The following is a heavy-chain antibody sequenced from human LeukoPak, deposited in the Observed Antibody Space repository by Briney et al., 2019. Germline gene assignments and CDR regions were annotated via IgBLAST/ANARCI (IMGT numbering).Heavy chain of an antibody. CDR2: IRSDGSIR. CDR1: GFTFSSYG. D-gene: IGHD6-19*01. J-gene: IGHJ4*02. V-gene: IGHV3-30*02. CDR3: AKDEVFSSAWYFDY. Sequence: PGGSLRLSCAASGFTFSSYGMHWVRQAPGKGLEWVAFIRSDGSIRYYTESLKGRFTISRDNSKNTLNLQMNSLRVEDTAVYYCAKDEVFSSAWYFDYWGQGTLVTVSS.